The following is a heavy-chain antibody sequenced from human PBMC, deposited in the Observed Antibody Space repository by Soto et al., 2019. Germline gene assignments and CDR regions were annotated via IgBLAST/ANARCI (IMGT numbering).Heavy chain of an antibody. CDR2: IIPILGIA. D-gene: IGHD3-22*01. CDR3: ASRRVTMIVVAHDAFAI. V-gene: IGHV1-69*04. CDR1: CGHCRRRE. J-gene: IGHJ3*02. Sequence: ALGKVSSEASCGHCRRRELRGVEDAPWQKLEWMGRIIPILGIANYAQKFQGRVTITADKSTSTAYMELSSLRSEDTAVYYCASRRVTMIVVAHDAFAIWGQGTMVTV.